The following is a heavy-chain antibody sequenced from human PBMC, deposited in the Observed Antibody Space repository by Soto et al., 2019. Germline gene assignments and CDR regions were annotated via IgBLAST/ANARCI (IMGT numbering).Heavy chain of an antibody. J-gene: IGHJ2*01. Sequence: QLQLQESGSGLVKPSQTLSLTCAVSGASISSGGHSWSWIRQPPGKGLEWIGYIYHSGSNYYNPSRQSRVTFSVDRSKNQFSLRLCSVTAADTAVYYWARGDDYSYYHSWYFDFWGRGTLVTVSS. CDR2: IYHSGSN. D-gene: IGHD4-4*01. V-gene: IGHV4-30-2*01. CDR1: GASISSGGHS. CDR3: ARGDDYSYYHSWYFDF.